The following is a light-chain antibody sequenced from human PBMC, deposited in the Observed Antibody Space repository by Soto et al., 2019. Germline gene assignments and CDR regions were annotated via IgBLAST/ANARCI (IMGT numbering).Light chain of an antibody. CDR3: QQYNNWPRT. V-gene: IGKV3-15*01. J-gene: IGKJ1*01. Sequence: VMTQSRTTLSVSPGLRSTLPCRPSQSVSSNLAWYQQKPGQAPRLIIYGASTRATGIPARFSGSWYGTEFNLTINSLQPEDFAVYYCQQYNNWPRTFGQGTKVDIK. CDR2: GAS. CDR1: QSVSSN.